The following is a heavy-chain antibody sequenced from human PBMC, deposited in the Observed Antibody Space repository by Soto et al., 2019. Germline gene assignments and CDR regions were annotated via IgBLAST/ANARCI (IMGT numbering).Heavy chain of an antibody. D-gene: IGHD3-10*01. J-gene: IGHJ6*02. Sequence: SETLSLTCTVSGGSISSGDYYWSWIRQPPGKGLEWIGYIFYSGSTYYNQSLKSRVTISVDTSKNQISLKLSSETAADTAVYYCARAGGIMVRGVMIKIPPAGYYGMDVWGQGTTVTVSS. CDR2: IFYSGST. V-gene: IGHV4-30-4*02. CDR1: GGSISSGDYY. CDR3: ARAGGIMVRGVMIKIPPAGYYGMDV.